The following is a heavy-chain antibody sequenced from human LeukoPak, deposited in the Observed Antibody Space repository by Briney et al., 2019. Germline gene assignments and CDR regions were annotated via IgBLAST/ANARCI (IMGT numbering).Heavy chain of an antibody. Sequence: GESLKISCTNSGYSFTSYWIGWVRQAPGKGLEWVAIINPGNADTRYSPSFQGQVTISADKSINTAYLQWSSLKASDTAMYYCARPGSGGEDWYFDLWGRGTLVTVSP. V-gene: IGHV5-51*01. D-gene: IGHD3-10*01. CDR3: ARPGSGGEDWYFDL. CDR1: GYSFTSYW. CDR2: INPGNADT. J-gene: IGHJ2*01.